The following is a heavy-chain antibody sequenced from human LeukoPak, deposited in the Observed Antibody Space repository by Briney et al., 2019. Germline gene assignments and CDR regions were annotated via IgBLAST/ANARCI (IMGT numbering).Heavy chain of an antibody. Sequence: SETLSLTCTVSGGSISSYYWSWIRQPPGKGLEWIGYIYYSGSTNYNPSLKSLVTISVDTSKNQFSLKLSSVTAADTAVYYCARSYYYDSSGYYYGWFDPWGQGTLVTVSS. CDR1: GGSISSYY. V-gene: IGHV4-59*08. CDR2: IYYSGST. CDR3: ARSYYYDSSGYYYGWFDP. J-gene: IGHJ5*02. D-gene: IGHD3-22*01.